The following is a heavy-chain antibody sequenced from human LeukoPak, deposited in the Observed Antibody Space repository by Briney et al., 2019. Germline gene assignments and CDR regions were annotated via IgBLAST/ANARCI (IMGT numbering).Heavy chain of an antibody. Sequence: SETLSLTCTVSGGSINAYYWSWIRQPPGKGLEWIGYVYHSGSTNYNPSLKSRVTMSVDTSNNQFSLKLSSVTAADTAVYYCARHPYYYDSSGYRLHFDYWGQGTLVTVSS. J-gene: IGHJ4*02. V-gene: IGHV4-59*08. CDR1: GGSINAYY. CDR2: VYHSGST. CDR3: ARHPYYYDSSGYRLHFDY. D-gene: IGHD3-22*01.